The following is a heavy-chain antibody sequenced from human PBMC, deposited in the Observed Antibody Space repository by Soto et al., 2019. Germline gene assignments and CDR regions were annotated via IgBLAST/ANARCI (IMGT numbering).Heavy chain of an antibody. V-gene: IGHV3-13*01. CDR1: GFTFSSYD. D-gene: IGHD6-6*01. Sequence: GGSLRLSCAASGFTFSSYDMHWVRQATGKGLEWVSAIGTAGDTYYPGSVKGRFTISRENAKNSLYLQMNSLRAEDTAVYYCARGSFAARPRGGFDPWGQGTLVTVSS. J-gene: IGHJ5*02. CDR3: ARGSFAARPRGGFDP. CDR2: IGTAGDT.